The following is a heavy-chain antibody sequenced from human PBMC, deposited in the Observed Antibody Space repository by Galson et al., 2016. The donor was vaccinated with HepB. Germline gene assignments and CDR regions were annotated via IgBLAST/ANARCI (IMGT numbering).Heavy chain of an antibody. CDR3: ATETSNGRPDPFDI. CDR1: GYTFTGYF. J-gene: IGHJ3*02. Sequence: SVKVSCKASGYTFTGYFIHWVRQAPGQGLEWMGGIIPIFGTTNSAQRFQGRVTITADESINTVYMELSRLASDDTSMYFCATETSNGRPDPFDIWGQGTMVTVSS. CDR2: IIPIFGTT. V-gene: IGHV1-69*13. D-gene: IGHD2-8*01.